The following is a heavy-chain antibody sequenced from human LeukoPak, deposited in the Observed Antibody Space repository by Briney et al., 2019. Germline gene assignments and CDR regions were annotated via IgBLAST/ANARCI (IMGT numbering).Heavy chain of an antibody. Sequence: ASVKVSCKASGYTSTGYYMHWVRQAPGQGLEWMGWINPNSGGTNYAQKFQGRVTMTRDTSISTAYMELSRLRSDDTAVYYCARDVGQQLVRRYNWFDPWGQGTLVTVSS. D-gene: IGHD6-13*01. CDR2: INPNSGGT. CDR3: ARDVGQQLVRRYNWFDP. CDR1: GYTSTGYY. V-gene: IGHV1-2*02. J-gene: IGHJ5*02.